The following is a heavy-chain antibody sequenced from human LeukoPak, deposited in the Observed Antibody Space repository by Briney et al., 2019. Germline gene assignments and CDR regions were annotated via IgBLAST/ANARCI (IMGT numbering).Heavy chain of an antibody. Sequence: GGSLRLSCAASGFTFSRYSMNWVRQAPGKGLGWVSYISSSSSTIYYAASVKGLFTLSRDNANNSLYLEMNSLRGEDTAVYYCAKDGYGSGSYYRIDYWGQGTLVTVSS. J-gene: IGHJ4*02. V-gene: IGHV3-48*04. D-gene: IGHD3-10*01. CDR2: ISSSSSTI. CDR3: AKDGYGSGSYYRIDY. CDR1: GFTFSRYS.